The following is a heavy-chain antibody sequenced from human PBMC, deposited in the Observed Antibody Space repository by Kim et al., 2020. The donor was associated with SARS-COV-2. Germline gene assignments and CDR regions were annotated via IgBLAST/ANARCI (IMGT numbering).Heavy chain of an antibody. Sequence: GGSLRLSCAASGFTFSSYAMTWVRQTPEKGLEWVSSISGSAISTYYADSVKGRFTISRDNSNNTLYLQMNSLRAEDTALYYCAKDRRYGSGSYYTPPYWGQGTLVTVSS. V-gene: IGHV3-23*01. J-gene: IGHJ4*02. CDR1: GFTFSSYA. CDR3: AKDRRYGSGSYYTPPY. CDR2: ISGSAIST. D-gene: IGHD3-10*01.